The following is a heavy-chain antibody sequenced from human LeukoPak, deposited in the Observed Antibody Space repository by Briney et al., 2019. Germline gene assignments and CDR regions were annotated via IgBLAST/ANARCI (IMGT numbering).Heavy chain of an antibody. V-gene: IGHV4-59*01. J-gene: IGHJ4*02. CDR3: ARDSRAALDY. CDR1: GGSISSYY. Sequence: SETLSLTCTVSGGSISSYYWSWIRQPPGKGLEWIGYIYYSGSTNYNPSLKSRVTISVDTSKNQFSLKLSSVTAADTAVYYCARDSRAALDYWGQRTLVTVSS. D-gene: IGHD6-13*01. CDR2: IYYSGST.